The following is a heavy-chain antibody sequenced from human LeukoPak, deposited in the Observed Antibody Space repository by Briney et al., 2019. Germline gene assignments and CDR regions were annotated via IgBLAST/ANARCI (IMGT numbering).Heavy chain of an antibody. CDR1: GYTFTGYY. CDR3: ARDIQLSSPYYYYYYMDV. V-gene: IGHV1-2*02. J-gene: IGHJ6*03. CDR2: INPNSGGT. D-gene: IGHD5-18*01. Sequence: ASVKVSCKASGYTFTGYYMHWVRQAPGQGLEWMGWINPNSGGTNYAQKFQGRVTMTRDTSISTAYMELSRLRSDDTAVYYCARDIQLSSPYYYYYYMDVWGKGTTVTVSS.